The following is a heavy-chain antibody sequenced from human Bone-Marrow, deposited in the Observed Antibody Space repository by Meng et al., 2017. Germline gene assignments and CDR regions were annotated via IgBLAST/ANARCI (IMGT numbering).Heavy chain of an antibody. J-gene: IGHJ4*02. CDR3: ARVGYSGSRVTSYYFDY. Sequence: QVQLQEAGPGLVKPSRPLSFICIVAGGSISSGGYYWSWIRQHPGNGLEWIGYIYYSGSTYYNPSLKSLVTISVDTSKNQFSLKLSSVTAADTAVYYCARVGYSGSRVTSYYFDYWGQGTLVTVSS. D-gene: IGHD1-26*01. CDR1: GGSISSGGYY. V-gene: IGHV4-31*01. CDR2: IYYSGST.